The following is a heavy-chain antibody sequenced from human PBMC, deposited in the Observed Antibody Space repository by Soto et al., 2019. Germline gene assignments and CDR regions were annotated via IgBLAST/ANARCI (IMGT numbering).Heavy chain of an antibody. CDR1: GGSISSGGYS. V-gene: IGHV4-30-2*01. D-gene: IGHD2-8*02. J-gene: IGHJ4*02. Sequence: PSETLSLTCAVSGGSISSGGYSWNWIRQPPGKGLEWIGYIYYGGSTYYNPSLQSRVTMSVDRSRNQFSLKLTSVTAADTAVYYCARDKITGLFDYWGQGTLVTVSS. CDR2: IYYGGST. CDR3: ARDKITGLFDY.